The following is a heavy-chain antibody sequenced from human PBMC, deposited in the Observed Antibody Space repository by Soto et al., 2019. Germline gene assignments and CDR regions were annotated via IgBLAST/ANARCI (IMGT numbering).Heavy chain of an antibody. V-gene: IGHV5-51*01. CDR2: IYPGDSDT. CDR1: GYTFTNYW. Sequence: GESLKISCKGSGYTFTNYWIGWVRQMPGKGLEWMGIIYPGDSDTKYNPSFQGQVTISADKSITTTYLRWTSLKASDTVIYYCAASIFYYGMDVWGQGTTVTVSS. CDR3: AASIFYYGMDV. J-gene: IGHJ6*02.